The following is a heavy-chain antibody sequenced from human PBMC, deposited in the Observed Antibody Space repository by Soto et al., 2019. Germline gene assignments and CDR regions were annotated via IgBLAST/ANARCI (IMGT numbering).Heavy chain of an antibody. CDR2: IVGGSGNT. D-gene: IGHD1-26*01. CDR3: AARRSGLYAMDV. Sequence: MQLVQSGSEVKKPGTSVKVSCKASGFTFSTSAVQWVRQARGQRPEWMGWIVGGSGNTNYAQNSQERVIITRDMSTSTVYMELSSLRSDDTAVYFCAARRSGLYAMDVWGQGTTVTVSS. CDR1: GFTFSTSA. J-gene: IGHJ6*02. V-gene: IGHV1-58*01.